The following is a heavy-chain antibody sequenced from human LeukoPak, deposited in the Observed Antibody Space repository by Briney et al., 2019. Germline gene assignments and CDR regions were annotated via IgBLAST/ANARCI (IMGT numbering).Heavy chain of an antibody. D-gene: IGHD6-6*01. J-gene: IGHJ5*02. CDR3: ACLAARPAAWFDP. V-gene: IGHV1-3*01. Sequence: ASVKVSCKASGYTFTSYAMHWVRQAPGQRLEWMGWINAGNGNTKYSQKFQGRVTISVDTSKNQFSLKLSSVTAADTAVYYCACLAARPAAWFDPWGQGTLVTVSS. CDR2: INAGNGNT. CDR1: GYTFTSYA.